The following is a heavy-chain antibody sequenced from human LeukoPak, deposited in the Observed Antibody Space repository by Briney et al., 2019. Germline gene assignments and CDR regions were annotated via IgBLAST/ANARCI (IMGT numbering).Heavy chain of an antibody. CDR3: ARGAAAGANYYYYYMDV. D-gene: IGHD6-13*01. Sequence: PGGSLRLSCGASGFTFRNFWMPWVRQAPGKGLVWVSRIHSDGSTTRYADSVKGPFTISRDNAKNTVYLQMNSLRAEDTAIYYCARGAAAGANYYYYYMDVWGKGTTVTVSS. CDR1: GFTFRNFW. CDR2: IHSDGSTT. V-gene: IGHV3-74*01. J-gene: IGHJ6*03.